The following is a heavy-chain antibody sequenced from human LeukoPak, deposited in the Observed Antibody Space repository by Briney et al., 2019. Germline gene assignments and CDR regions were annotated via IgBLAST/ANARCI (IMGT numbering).Heavy chain of an antibody. V-gene: IGHV3-7*01. D-gene: IGHD3-22*01. Sequence: PGGSLRLSCAVSGCIFRSYWMTWVRQAPGKGLELVANIKQDGSEKYYVDSVKGRFTISRDNAKNSLYLQMNSLRAEDTAIYYCARTDSSGYFDYWGQGTLVTVSS. CDR3: ARTDSSGYFDY. CDR1: GCIFRSYW. CDR2: IKQDGSEK. J-gene: IGHJ4*02.